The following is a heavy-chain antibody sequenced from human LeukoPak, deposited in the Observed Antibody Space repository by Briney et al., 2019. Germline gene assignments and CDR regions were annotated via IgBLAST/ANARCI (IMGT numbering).Heavy chain of an antibody. CDR3: ARGGPPKYQLLYRVHLVGSYFDY. D-gene: IGHD2-2*02. J-gene: IGHJ4*02. CDR1: GYTFTGYY. Sequence: ASVKVSCKASGYTFTGYYMHWVRQAPGQGLEWMGWINPNSGGTNYAQKFQGRVTMTRDTSISTAYMELSRLRSDDTAVYYCARGGPPKYQLLYRVHLVGSYFDYWGQGTLVTVSS. CDR2: INPNSGGT. V-gene: IGHV1-2*02.